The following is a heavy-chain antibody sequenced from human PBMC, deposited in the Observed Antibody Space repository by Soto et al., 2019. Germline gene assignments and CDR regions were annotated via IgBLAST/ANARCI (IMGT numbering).Heavy chain of an antibody. Sequence: SETLSLTCTVSGAALTSGVYFYTWVRQPPGKGLEWLGYIYYSGGTNYHPSLKSRVTISLDKSKSQFSLRLISVTAAAAAVYYCTREQSYDNYYDPRGQGTLVTVCS. CDR2: IYYSGGT. J-gene: IGHJ5*02. CDR3: TREQSYDNYYDP. CDR1: GAALTSGVYF. D-gene: IGHD6-19*01. V-gene: IGHV4-61*08.